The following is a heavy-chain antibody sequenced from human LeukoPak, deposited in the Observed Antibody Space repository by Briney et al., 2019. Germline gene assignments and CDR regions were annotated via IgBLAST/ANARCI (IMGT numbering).Heavy chain of an antibody. CDR2: INPNSGGT. Sequence: ASVKVSCKASGYTFTGYYMHWVRQAPGQGLEWMGWINPNSGGTNYAQKFQGRVTMTRDTSISTAYMELSRLRSDDTAVYYCARAGDGYSSSWYRFDYWGRGTLVTVSS. CDR3: ARAGDGYSSSWYRFDY. J-gene: IGHJ4*02. D-gene: IGHD6-13*01. V-gene: IGHV1-2*02. CDR1: GYTFTGYY.